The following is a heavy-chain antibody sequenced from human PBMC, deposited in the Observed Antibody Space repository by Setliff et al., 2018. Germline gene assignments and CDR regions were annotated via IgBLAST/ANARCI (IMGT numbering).Heavy chain of an antibody. CDR3: ARGYRGYYNFWSGSQGANWFDP. J-gene: IGHJ5*02. V-gene: IGHV1-69*13. Sequence: SVKVSCKASGGTFSSYAISWVRQAPGQGLEWMGRIIPIFGTANYAQKFQGRVTITADESTSTAYMELNSLRSEDTAVYYCARGYRGYYNFWSGSQGANWFDPWGQGTLVTVSS. CDR1: GGTFSSYA. D-gene: IGHD3-3*01. CDR2: IIPIFGTA.